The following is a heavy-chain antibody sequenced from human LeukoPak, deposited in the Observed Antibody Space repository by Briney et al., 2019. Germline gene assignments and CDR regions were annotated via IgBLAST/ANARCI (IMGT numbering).Heavy chain of an antibody. CDR3: VKLGEDYYGSGSYYNP. J-gene: IGHJ5*02. D-gene: IGHD3-10*01. Sequence: PGGSLRLSCAASGFTFSSYAMHWVRQAPGKGLEWVAVISYDGSNKYYADSVKSRFTISRDNSKNTLYLQMSSLRAEDTAVYYCVKLGEDYYGSGSYYNPWGQGTLVTVSS. V-gene: IGHV3-30*14. CDR1: GFTFSSYA. CDR2: ISYDGSNK.